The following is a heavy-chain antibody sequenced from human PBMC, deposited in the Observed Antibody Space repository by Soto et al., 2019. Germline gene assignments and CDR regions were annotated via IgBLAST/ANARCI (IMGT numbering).Heavy chain of an antibody. D-gene: IGHD3-22*01. V-gene: IGHV4-61*01. CDR3: ARSMHYSDGSNYSPFDY. CDR2: FYYTGST. Sequence: SETLSLTCTVSGGSVSSGNYYWSWIRQPPGKGLEWIGYFYYTGSTNYNPSLKSRVTISIDASKNQFSLRLSSVTAADTSVYYCARSMHYSDGSNYSPFDYWGQGTLVTVSS. CDR1: GGSVSSGNYY. J-gene: IGHJ4*02.